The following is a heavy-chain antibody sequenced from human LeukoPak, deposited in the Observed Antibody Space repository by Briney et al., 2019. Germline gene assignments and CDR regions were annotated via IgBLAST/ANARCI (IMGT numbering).Heavy chain of an antibody. Sequence: ASVKVSCKASGYTFTCYYMHWVRQAPGQGLEWMGWINPNSGGTNYAQKFQGRVTMTRDTSISTAYMELSRLRSDDTAVYYCARDPITMVRGVRINAFDIWGQGTMVTVSS. CDR3: ARDPITMVRGVRINAFDI. D-gene: IGHD3-10*01. J-gene: IGHJ3*02. CDR2: INPNSGGT. CDR1: GYTFTCYY. V-gene: IGHV1-2*02.